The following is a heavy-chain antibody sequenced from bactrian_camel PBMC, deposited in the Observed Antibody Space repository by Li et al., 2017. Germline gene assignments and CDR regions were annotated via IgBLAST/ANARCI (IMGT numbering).Heavy chain of an antibody. J-gene: IGHJ4*01. V-gene: IGHV3S6*01. D-gene: IGHD3*01. CDR2: TYVGSAI. CDR1: GYTYSGHC. Sequence: HVQLVESGGGSVQAGGSLRLSCAFSGYTYSGHCMGWFRQAPGKEREGVAVTYVGSAINYADSAKGRFTISRDNAKNTLYLQMNSLKPEDTAMYYCAADEWGPTCYGLNSKYKGQGTQV.